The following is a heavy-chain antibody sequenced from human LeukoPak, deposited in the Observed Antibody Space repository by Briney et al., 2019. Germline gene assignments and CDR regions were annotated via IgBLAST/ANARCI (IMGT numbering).Heavy chain of an antibody. D-gene: IGHD1/OR15-1a*01. Sequence: GGSLRLSCVASGFTFSSSVMGWVRQAPGKGLEWVSIIYSGGNTYYADSVKGRFTISRDNSKNTLYLQMSSLRAEDTAIYYCARQQDATNPGYWGQGTLVTVSS. CDR1: GFTFSSSV. J-gene: IGHJ4*02. CDR2: IYSGGNT. V-gene: IGHV3-66*04. CDR3: ARQQDATNPGY.